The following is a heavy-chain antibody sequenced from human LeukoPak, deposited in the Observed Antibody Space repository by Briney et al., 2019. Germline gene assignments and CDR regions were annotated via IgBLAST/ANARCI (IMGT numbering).Heavy chain of an antibody. Sequence: SVKVSCKASVGSFTTYIITWVRQAPGQGLEWRGRIVPVSGTTQYAQNFQGRVTITTDESASTAYMELNRLRPEDTAVYYCARELGSTGSSVYWGQGTLVTVSS. CDR2: IVPVSGTT. CDR3: ARELGSTGSSVY. CDR1: VGSFTTYI. V-gene: IGHV1-69*05. D-gene: IGHD1-1*01. J-gene: IGHJ4*02.